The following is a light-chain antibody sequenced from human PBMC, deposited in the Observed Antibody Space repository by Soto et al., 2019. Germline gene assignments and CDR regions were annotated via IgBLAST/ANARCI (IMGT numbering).Light chain of an antibody. J-gene: IGKJ5*01. CDR2: NAS. V-gene: IGKV1-5*01. CDR1: QSISSW. Sequence: DIQMTQSPSTLSASVGDRVTITCRASQSISSWLAWYQQKPGKAPKLLIYNASSLESGVPSRFSGSGSGTDFTLTISSLQPEDFATYYCQQANSFPCTFGQGTRLEIK. CDR3: QQANSFPCT.